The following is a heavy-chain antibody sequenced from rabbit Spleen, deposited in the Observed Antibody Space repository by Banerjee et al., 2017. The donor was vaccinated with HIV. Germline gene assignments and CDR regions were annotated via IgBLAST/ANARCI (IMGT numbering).Heavy chain of an antibody. J-gene: IGHJ4*01. CDR3: VRARPYPFVL. CDR1: GFDISKYG. D-gene: IGHD1-1*01. CDR2: IDPIFGVS. Sequence: QEQLVESGGGLVQPGGSLKLSCTVFGFDISKYGVTGARQAPGKGLEWIGYIDPIFGVSYYATWVNGRFTIASHDAQNTLYLQLNSLTAADTATYFCVRARPYPFVLWGQGTLVTVS. V-gene: IGHV1S8*01.